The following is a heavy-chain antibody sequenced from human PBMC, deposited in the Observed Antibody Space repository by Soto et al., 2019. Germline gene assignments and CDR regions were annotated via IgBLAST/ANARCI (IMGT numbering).Heavy chain of an antibody. J-gene: IGHJ4*02. Sequence: QVQLQESGPGLVKPSETLSLTCTVSGGSISTYYWSWIRQPPGKGLEWIGYIYYSGSTNYNPSLTSRVNIAIDTSKTQFSMKLRAVTAADTAVYYCARERWELLPYFDYWGQGPLVTVS. V-gene: IGHV4-59*01. CDR1: GGSISTYY. CDR2: IYYSGST. D-gene: IGHD1-26*01. CDR3: ARERWELLPYFDY.